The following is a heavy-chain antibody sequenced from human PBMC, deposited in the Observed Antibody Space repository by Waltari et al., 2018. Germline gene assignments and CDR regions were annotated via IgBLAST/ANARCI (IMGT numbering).Heavy chain of an antibody. V-gene: IGHV3-48*03. J-gene: IGHJ3*01. Sequence: EVQLVGVGGGLVQPGGALRLSGAASGCPFSSYEMNWVRQAPGKGVGWVSYISSSGSTIYYADAMKGRFTISRDNAKNSLYLQINSRRDEDTAVYYCARDTPFSSWGQGTMVTVSS. CDR1: GCPFSSYE. CDR3: ARDTPFSS. CDR2: ISSSGSTI.